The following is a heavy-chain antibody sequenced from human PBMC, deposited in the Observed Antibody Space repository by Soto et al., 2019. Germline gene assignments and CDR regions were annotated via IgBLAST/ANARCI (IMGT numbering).Heavy chain of an antibody. CDR1: VYSFTSYW. V-gene: IGHV5-51*01. J-gene: IGHJ6*04. D-gene: IGHD6-19*01. Sequence: GESLKISCKGSVYSFTSYWIGWVRQMPGKGLEWMGIIYPGDSDTRYSPSFQGQVTISADKSIRTAYLQWSSLKASDTAMYYCARQAHQWLVLDGMDVWGKGTTVTVPS. CDR3: ARQAHQWLVLDGMDV. CDR2: IYPGDSDT.